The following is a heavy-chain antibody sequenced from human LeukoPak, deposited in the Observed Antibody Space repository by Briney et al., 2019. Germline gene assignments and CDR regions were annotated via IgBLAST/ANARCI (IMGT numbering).Heavy chain of an antibody. V-gene: IGHV3-48*04. CDR2: ISSSSSTI. CDR3: AREVGASEFDY. Sequence: PGGSLRLSCAASGFTFSSYSMNWVRQAPWKGLEWVSYISSSSSTIYYADSVKGRFTISRDNAKNSLYLQMNSLRAEDTAVYYCAREVGASEFDYWGQGTLVTVSS. J-gene: IGHJ4*02. D-gene: IGHD1-26*01. CDR1: GFTFSSYS.